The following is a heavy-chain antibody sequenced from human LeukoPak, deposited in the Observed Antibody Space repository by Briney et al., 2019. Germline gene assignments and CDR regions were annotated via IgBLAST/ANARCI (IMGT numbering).Heavy chain of an antibody. CDR2: ISYDGSNK. CDR3: ARVKPREYYFDY. V-gene: IGHV3-30*03. CDR1: GFTFSSYG. Sequence: GRSLRLSCAASGFTFSSYGMHWVRQAPGKGLEWVAVISYDGSNKYYADSVKGRFTISRDNSKNTLYLQMNSLRAEDTAVYYCARVKPREYYFDYWGQGTLVTVSS. J-gene: IGHJ4*02.